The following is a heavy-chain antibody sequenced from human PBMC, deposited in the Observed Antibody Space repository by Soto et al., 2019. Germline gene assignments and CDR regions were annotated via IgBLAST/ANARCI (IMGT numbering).Heavy chain of an antibody. D-gene: IGHD6-19*01. CDR1: GGSFSGYY. V-gene: IGHV4-34*01. CDR2: INHSGST. J-gene: IGHJ4*02. Sequence: SETLSLTCAVYGGSFSGYYWSWIRQPPGKGLEWIGEINHSGSTNYNPSLKSRVTISVDTSKNQFSLKLSSVTAADTAVYYCASYFSSGWPDYWGQGTLVTVSS. CDR3: ASYFSSGWPDY.